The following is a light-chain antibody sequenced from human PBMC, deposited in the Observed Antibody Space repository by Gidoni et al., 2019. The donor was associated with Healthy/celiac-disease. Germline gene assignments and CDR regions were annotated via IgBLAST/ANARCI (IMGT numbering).Light chain of an antibody. J-gene: IGKJ1*01. CDR2: DAS. V-gene: IGKV1-39*01. Sequence: DIQMTPSPSSLSASVGDRVTITCRASQSISSYLNWYQQKPGKAPKLLIYDASSLQSGVPSRFSGSGSGTDFTLTISSLQPEDFATYYCQQSYNTPQTFGQGTKVEIK. CDR3: QQSYNTPQT. CDR1: QSISSY.